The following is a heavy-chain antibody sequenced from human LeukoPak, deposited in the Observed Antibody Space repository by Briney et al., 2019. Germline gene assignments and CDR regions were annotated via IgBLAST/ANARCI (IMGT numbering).Heavy chain of an antibody. Sequence: GASVKVSCKVSGYTLTELSMHWVRQAPGKGLEWMGGFDPEDGETIYAQKFQGRVTMTEDTSTDTAYMELSSLRSEDTAVYYCATDLPSGQTTVTTMDYGMDVWGKGTTVTVSS. V-gene: IGHV1-24*01. CDR2: FDPEDGET. CDR1: GYTLTELS. J-gene: IGHJ6*04. D-gene: IGHD4-17*01. CDR3: ATDLPSGQTTVTTMDYGMDV.